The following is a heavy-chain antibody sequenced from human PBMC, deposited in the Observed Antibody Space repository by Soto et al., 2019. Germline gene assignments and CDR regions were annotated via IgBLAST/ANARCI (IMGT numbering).Heavy chain of an antibody. J-gene: IGHJ4*02. D-gene: IGHD3-16*01. CDR1: GGSTSSDNY. CDR2: IYYSGNT. CDR3: AREGGESSDGLYYFDS. V-gene: IGHV4-30-4*01. Sequence: QVQLQESGPGLVKPSQTLSLTCTVSGGSTSSDNYWSWIRQPPGKGLEWIGHIYYSGNTDYNPSLKSRLAISLDTSKNQFSQKLSSVTAADTAVYFCAREGGESSDGLYYFDSWGQGSLVTVSS.